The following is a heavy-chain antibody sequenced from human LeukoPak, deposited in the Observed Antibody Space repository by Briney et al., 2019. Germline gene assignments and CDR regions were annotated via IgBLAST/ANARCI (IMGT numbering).Heavy chain of an antibody. D-gene: IGHD5-24*01. J-gene: IGHJ6*03. V-gene: IGHV3-21*01. Sequence: GGSLRLSCAASAFTFSSYSMNWVRQAPGKGLEWVSSISRSSTYIYYADSLKGRITISRDNAKNSLYLQMNSLRAEDTAVYYCARDGPIENYYYMDVWGKGTTVTVSS. CDR3: ARDGPIENYYYMDV. CDR2: ISRSSTYI. CDR1: AFTFSSYS.